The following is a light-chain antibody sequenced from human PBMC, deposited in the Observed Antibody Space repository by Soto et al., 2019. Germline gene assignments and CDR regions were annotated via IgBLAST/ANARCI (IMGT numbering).Light chain of an antibody. CDR1: QSISSY. Sequence: DIQMTQSPSSLSASVGDRVTITCRASQSISSYLNWYQQKPGKAPNLLMYAASSLQSGVPARFSGSRSGTDFTLTINSLQPEDFATYYCQQSYSTPRTFGQGTKVEI. CDR3: QQSYSTPRT. V-gene: IGKV1-39*01. CDR2: AAS. J-gene: IGKJ1*01.